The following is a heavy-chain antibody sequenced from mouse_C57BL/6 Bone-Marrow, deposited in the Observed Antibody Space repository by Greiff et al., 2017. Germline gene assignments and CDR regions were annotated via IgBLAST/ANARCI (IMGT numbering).Heavy chain of an antibody. Sequence: EVMLVESGGGLVKPGGSLKLSCAASGFTFSSYAMSWVRQTPEKRLEWVATISDGGSYTYYPDNVKGRFTISRDNAKNNLYLQMSHLKSEDTAMYYCARATIVTTPYFDYWGQGTTLTVSS. J-gene: IGHJ2*01. D-gene: IGHD2-5*01. CDR3: ARATIVTTPYFDY. CDR2: ISDGGSYT. CDR1: GFTFSSYA. V-gene: IGHV5-4*03.